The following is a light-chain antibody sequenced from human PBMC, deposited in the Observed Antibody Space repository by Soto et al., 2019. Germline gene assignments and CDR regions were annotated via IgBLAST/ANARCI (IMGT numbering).Light chain of an antibody. CDR1: SSDVGSYDL. J-gene: IGLJ1*01. CDR3: CSYAGSTTYV. V-gene: IGLV2-23*02. Sequence: QSALTQPASVYGSAGQSITISCTGTSSDVGSYDLVSWYQQHPGKAPKLIIYDVSKRPSGVSSRFSGSKSGNTASLTISGLQAEDEADYYCCSYAGSTTYVFGTGTKLTVL. CDR2: DVS.